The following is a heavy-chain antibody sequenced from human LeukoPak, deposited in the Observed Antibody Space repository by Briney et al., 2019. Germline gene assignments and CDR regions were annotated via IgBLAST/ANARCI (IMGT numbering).Heavy chain of an antibody. D-gene: IGHD2-2*01. Sequence: GGSLRLSCAASGFTFSDYYMSWIRQAPGKGLEWVSYISSSGSAIYYADSVKGRFTISRDNAKNSLYLQMNSLRAEDTAVYYCARDAIVVVPGHDYWGQGTLVTVSS. CDR2: ISSSGSAI. CDR3: ARDAIVVVPGHDY. V-gene: IGHV3-11*01. CDR1: GFTFSDYY. J-gene: IGHJ4*02.